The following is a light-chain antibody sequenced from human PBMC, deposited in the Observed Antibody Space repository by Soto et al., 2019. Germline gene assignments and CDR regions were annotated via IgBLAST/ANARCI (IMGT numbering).Light chain of an antibody. V-gene: IGLV1-40*01. CDR2: GNT. Sequence: QSVLTQPPSVSGAPGQRVTISCTGSSSNIGAGYDVHWYQQLPGTAPTLLISGNTDRPSGVPDRFSGSKSGTSASLAITGLQTEDEADYYCQSFDRSLTAWVFGAGTKLTVL. CDR3: QSFDRSLTAWV. CDR1: SSNIGAGYD. J-gene: IGLJ3*02.